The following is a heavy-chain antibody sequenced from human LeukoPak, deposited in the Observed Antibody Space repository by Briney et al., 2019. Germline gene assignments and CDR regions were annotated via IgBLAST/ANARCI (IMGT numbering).Heavy chain of an antibody. V-gene: IGHV3-73*01. CDR2: IRSTANGYAT. CDR1: GFTFSGSA. CDR3: TGNYYGSGGYADFDY. J-gene: IGHJ4*02. D-gene: IGHD3-10*01. Sequence: GGSLRLSCAASGFTFSGSALHWVRQASGKGLEWVGRIRSTANGYATAYAASVKGRFTISRDDSKNTAYLQMDSLKTEDTAVYYCTGNYYGSGGYADFDYWGQGTLVTVSS.